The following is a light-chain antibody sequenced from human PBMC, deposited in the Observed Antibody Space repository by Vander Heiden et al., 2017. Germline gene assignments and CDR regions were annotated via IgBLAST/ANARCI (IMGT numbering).Light chain of an antibody. V-gene: IGLV3-19*01. CDR3: TSRDASGNHWV. CDR2: GKN. J-gene: IGLJ3*02. CDR1: RLRTYY. Sequence: SSGLPQDPAVSVPLGTTVRITCQGDRLRTYYASWYPLNPGQTPILVMFGKNNRPSGIPDRFSGSSSGSTTSLTITGAQAEDEGDYYCTSRDASGNHWVFGGGTSLTVL.